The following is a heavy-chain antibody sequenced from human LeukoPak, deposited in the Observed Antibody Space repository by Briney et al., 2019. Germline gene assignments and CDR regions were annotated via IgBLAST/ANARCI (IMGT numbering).Heavy chain of an antibody. J-gene: IGHJ4*02. CDR1: GFTFGKYW. CDR2: IKLDGSEK. Sequence: PGGSLRLSCVASGFTFGKYWMRWVRQAPGEGLEWVANIKLDGSEKNYVDSVKGRFTISRDNTKNSLYLQMNSLRAEDTAVFYCARDQYDTWSRRGNFDSWGQGTLVIVSS. V-gene: IGHV3-7*03. D-gene: IGHD3-3*01. CDR3: ARDQYDTWSRRGNFDS.